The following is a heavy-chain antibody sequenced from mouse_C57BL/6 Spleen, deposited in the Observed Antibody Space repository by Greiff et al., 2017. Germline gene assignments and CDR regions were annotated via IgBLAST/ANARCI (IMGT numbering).Heavy chain of an antibody. CDR1: GYTFTSYW. CDR3: ARGDYYGSSYDY. D-gene: IGHD1-1*01. J-gene: IGHJ2*01. CDR2: IYPGSGST. V-gene: IGHV1-55*01. Sequence: VQLQQPGAELVKPGASVKMSCKASGYTFTSYWLTWVKQRPGQGLEWIGDIYPGSGSTNYNEKFKSKATLTVDTSSSTAYMQLSSLTSEDSAVYYCARGDYYGSSYDYWGQGTTLTVSS.